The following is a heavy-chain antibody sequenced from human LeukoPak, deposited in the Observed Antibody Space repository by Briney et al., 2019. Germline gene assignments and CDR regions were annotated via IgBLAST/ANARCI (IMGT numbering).Heavy chain of an antibody. Sequence: GGSLRLSCAASGFTFSSYGMHWVRQAPGKGLEWVAVIPYDGSNKYYADSVKGRFTISRDNSKNTLYLQMNSLRAEDTAVYYCAKDLWGDAFDIWGQGTMVTVSS. CDR3: AKDLWGDAFDI. V-gene: IGHV3-30*18. CDR1: GFTFSSYG. J-gene: IGHJ3*02. CDR2: IPYDGSNK. D-gene: IGHD2/OR15-2a*01.